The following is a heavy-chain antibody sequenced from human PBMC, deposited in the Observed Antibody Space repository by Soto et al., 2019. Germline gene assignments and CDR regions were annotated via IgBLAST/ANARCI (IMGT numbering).Heavy chain of an antibody. V-gene: IGHV4-59*08. J-gene: IGHJ4*02. Sequence: QVQLQESGPGLVKPSETLSLTCTVSGGSISSYYWSWIRQPPGKGLEWIGYIYYSGSTNYNPSLKSRVTISLDTSKNQFSLKLSSVTAADTAVYYCARYSGYDYYFDYWGQGTLVTVSS. D-gene: IGHD5-12*01. CDR3: ARYSGYDYYFDY. CDR2: IYYSGST. CDR1: GGSISSYY.